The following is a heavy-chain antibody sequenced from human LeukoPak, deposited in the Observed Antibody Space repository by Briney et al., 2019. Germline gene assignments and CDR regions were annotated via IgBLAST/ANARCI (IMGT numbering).Heavy chain of an antibody. CDR1: GFIFDNYG. Sequence: GGSLRLSCAASGFIFDNYGMHWVRQAPGKGLEWVAVIWFDGSTTYYADSVKGRFTISRDNSKDTLSLQMNSLRAEDTAVYYCARDLWPGIVPAPWGQGTLVTVSS. CDR2: IWFDGSTT. J-gene: IGHJ5*02. D-gene: IGHD2-2*01. CDR3: ARDLWPGIVPAP. V-gene: IGHV3-33*01.